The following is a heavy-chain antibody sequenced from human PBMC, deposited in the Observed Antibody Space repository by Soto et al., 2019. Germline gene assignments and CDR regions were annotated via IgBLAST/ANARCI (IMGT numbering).Heavy chain of an antibody. CDR1: GFTFSSYG. Sequence: PGGSLRLSCAASGFTFSSYGMHWVRQAPGKGLEWVAVISYDGSNKCYADSVKGRFTISRDNSKNTLYLQMNSLRAEDTAVYYCAKGAYYDSSGYLGTYYYYGMDVWGQGTTVTVSS. CDR3: AKGAYYDSSGYLGTYYYYGMDV. D-gene: IGHD3-22*01. V-gene: IGHV3-30*18. CDR2: ISYDGSNK. J-gene: IGHJ6*02.